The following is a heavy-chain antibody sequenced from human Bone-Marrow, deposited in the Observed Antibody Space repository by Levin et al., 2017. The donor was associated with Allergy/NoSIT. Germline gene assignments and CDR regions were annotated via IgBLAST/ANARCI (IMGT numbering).Heavy chain of an antibody. J-gene: IGHJ6*02. CDR3: ARGGNYSDYYYYYAMDV. V-gene: IGHV3-53*01. CDR2: IYSGGST. Sequence: GESLNISCAASGFTVSSHYMSWVRQAPGKGLEWVSVIYSGGSTYYADSVKGRFTVSRDKSRNTLYLQMNSLRAEDTAVYYCARGGNYSDYYYYYAMDVWGQGTTVTVSS. CDR1: GFTVSSHY. D-gene: IGHD1-26*01.